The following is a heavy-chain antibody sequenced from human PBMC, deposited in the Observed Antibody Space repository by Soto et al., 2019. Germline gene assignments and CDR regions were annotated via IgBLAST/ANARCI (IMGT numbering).Heavy chain of an antibody. CDR1: GYRFTSYW. J-gene: IGHJ4*02. Sequence: GESLKISCQVSGYRFTSYWLTWVRQVPGKGLECLGRIEPRDSYTNYSPSFQGHVTISVDKSINTAYLQWNSLKASDTAIYYCARVGATTLLYFDSWGQGTLVTVSS. CDR2: IEPRDSYT. CDR3: ARVGATTLLYFDS. V-gene: IGHV5-10-1*01. D-gene: IGHD1-26*01.